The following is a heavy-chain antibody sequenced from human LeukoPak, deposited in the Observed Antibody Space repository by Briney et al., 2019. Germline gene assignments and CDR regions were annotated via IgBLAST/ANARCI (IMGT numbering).Heavy chain of an antibody. D-gene: IGHD1-26*01. CDR2: ISAYNGRT. V-gene: IGHV1-18*01. J-gene: IGHJ4*02. CDR1: GYTFTSSY. CDR3: ARGGTYYPCIDY. Sequence: AASVKVSCKASGYTFTSSYINWVRQAPGQRLEWMGWISAYNGRTNYAQKFQGRVTMTTDSSTSTAYMDLTSLRSDDTAVYYCARGGTYYPCIDYWGQGTLVTVSS.